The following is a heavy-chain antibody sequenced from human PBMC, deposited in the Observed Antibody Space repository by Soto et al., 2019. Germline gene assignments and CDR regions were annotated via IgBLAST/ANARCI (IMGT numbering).Heavy chain of an antibody. Sequence: PSETLSLTCAVYGGSFSGYYWSWIRQPPGKGLEGIGEINHSGSTNYNPSLKSRVTISVDTSKNQLSLKLSSVTAADTAVYYCARGLHNGSGSYPSWFDSWGQGTLVTVSS. CDR2: INHSGST. CDR3: ARGLHNGSGSYPSWFDS. D-gene: IGHD3-10*01. V-gene: IGHV4-34*01. J-gene: IGHJ5*01. CDR1: GGSFSGYY.